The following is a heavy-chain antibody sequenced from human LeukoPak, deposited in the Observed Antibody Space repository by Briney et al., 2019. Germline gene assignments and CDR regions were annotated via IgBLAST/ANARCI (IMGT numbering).Heavy chain of an antibody. V-gene: IGHV1-2*02. CDR1: GYTFTGYY. CDR2: INPNSGGT. Sequence: ASVKVSCKASGYTFTGYYMHWVRQAPGLGLEWMGWINPNSGGTNYAQKFQGRVTMTKDTSISTAYMELSRLRSDDTAVYYCARDLVDIVAPKRDYWGQGTLVTVSS. J-gene: IGHJ4*02. CDR3: ARDLVDIVAPKRDY. D-gene: IGHD5-12*01.